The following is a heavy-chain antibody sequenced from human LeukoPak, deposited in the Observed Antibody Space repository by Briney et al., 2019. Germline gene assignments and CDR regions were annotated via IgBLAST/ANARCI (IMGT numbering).Heavy chain of an antibody. CDR1: GGSISSSNYY. D-gene: IGHD5-18*01. CDR3: ARVYTARYYYYMDV. CDR2: IYHSGST. V-gene: IGHV4-39*07. Sequence: SETLSLTCIVSGGSISSSNYYWGWIRQPPGKGLEWIGSIYHSGSTYYNPSLKSRVTISVDTSKNQFSLKVNSVTAADTAVYYCARVYTARYYYYMDVWGKGTTVTVSS. J-gene: IGHJ6*03.